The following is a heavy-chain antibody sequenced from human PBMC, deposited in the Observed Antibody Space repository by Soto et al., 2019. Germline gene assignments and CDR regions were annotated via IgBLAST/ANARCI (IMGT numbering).Heavy chain of an antibody. CDR3: AGRDSSSWYGY. CDR1: GGTFTGMV. D-gene: IGHD6-13*01. V-gene: IGHV1-69*01. Sequence: QVQLVQSGAEVKKPGSSVKVSCKASGGTFTGMVTGWVRQAPGQGLGWMGGIIPIFGTANYAQKFQGRVTITADESTSTAYMELSSLRSEDTAVYYCAGRDSSSWYGYWGQGTLVTVSS. J-gene: IGHJ4*02. CDR2: IIPIFGTA.